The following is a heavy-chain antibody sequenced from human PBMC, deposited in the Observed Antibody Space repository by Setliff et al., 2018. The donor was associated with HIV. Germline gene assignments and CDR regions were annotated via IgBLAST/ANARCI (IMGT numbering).Heavy chain of an antibody. CDR1: GFTFSHYG. J-gene: IGHJ6*02. CDR3: AKSGVRPHPSHDYYSYGMDV. V-gene: IGHV3-30*02. Sequence: PGGSLRLSCVVSGFTFSHYGMHWVRQAPGKGLEWVTFIASDVSKTHIADSVKGRFTISRDNSKNMLYLQMNSLSADDTAVYYCAKSGVRPHPSHDYYSYGMDVWGQGTTVTVSS. CDR2: IASDVSKT. D-gene: IGHD1-1*01.